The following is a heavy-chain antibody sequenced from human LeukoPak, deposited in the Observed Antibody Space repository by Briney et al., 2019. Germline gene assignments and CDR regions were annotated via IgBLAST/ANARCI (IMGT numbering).Heavy chain of an antibody. CDR2: MNPNSGNT. Sequence: GASLKVSCKASEYTFTSYDINWVRQVTGRGLEWMGWMNPNSGNTGYAQSFQGRVTMTRNTSISTAYMELSSLRSEDTAVYYCARTFRVGATTTRAFDIWGQGTMVTVSS. V-gene: IGHV1-8*01. CDR1: EYTFTSYD. J-gene: IGHJ3*02. CDR3: ARTFRVGATTTRAFDI. D-gene: IGHD1-26*01.